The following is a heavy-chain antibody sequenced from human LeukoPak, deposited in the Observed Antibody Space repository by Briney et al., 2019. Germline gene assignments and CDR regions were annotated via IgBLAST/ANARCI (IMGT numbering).Heavy chain of an antibody. V-gene: IGHV3-23*01. CDR2: ISGSGGST. D-gene: IGHD7-27*01. J-gene: IGHJ1*01. Sequence: GGSLRLSCSASGFPFSSYAMTWVRQAPGKGLEWVSAISGSGGSTYYADSVKGRFTISRDNSKSTLYLHMNSLRAEDTAVYHCAKFLGTVTSRAFHDWGQGTLVTVSS. CDR3: AKFLGTVTSRAFHD. CDR1: GFPFSSYA.